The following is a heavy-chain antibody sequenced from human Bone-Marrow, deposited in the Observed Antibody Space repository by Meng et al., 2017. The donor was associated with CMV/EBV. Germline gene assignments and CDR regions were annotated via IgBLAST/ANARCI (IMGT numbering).Heavy chain of an antibody. CDR3: ARDRRYQLLGFDP. CDR2: ISSSSTTI. CDR1: GFTFSTDS. J-gene: IGHJ5*02. V-gene: IGHV3-48*04. Sequence: GESLKISCAVSGFTFSTDSMNWVRQAPGKGLEWVSYISSSSTTIYYADSVKGRFTISRDNAKNSLYLQMNSLRAEDTAVYYCARDRRYQLLGFDPWGQGTLVTVSS. D-gene: IGHD2-2*01.